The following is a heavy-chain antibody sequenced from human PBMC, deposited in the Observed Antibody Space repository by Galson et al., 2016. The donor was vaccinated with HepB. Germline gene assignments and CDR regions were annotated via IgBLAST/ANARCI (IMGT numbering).Heavy chain of an antibody. D-gene: IGHD6-19*01. Sequence: QSGAEVKKPGESLRISCKGSGYTFRSYWIGWVWQMPGKGLEWMGITYPRESDTRYSPSFHGQVTISADKSISTLYLHWSSLKASDTAMYYCARVMGQWLPYFWGQGTLVTVSS. J-gene: IGHJ4*02. CDR1: GYTFRSYW. V-gene: IGHV5-51*01. CDR2: TYPRESDT. CDR3: ARVMGQWLPYF.